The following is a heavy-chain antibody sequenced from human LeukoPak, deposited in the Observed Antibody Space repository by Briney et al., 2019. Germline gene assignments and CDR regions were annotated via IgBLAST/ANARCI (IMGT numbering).Heavy chain of an antibody. D-gene: IGHD2-8*01. CDR2: IYYSGST. J-gene: IGHJ4*02. CDR3: ARSVLMVYAVDY. CDR1: GGSNSSYY. V-gene: IGHV4-59*08. Sequence: SETLSLTCTVSGGSNSSYYWSWIRQPPGKGLEWIGYIYYSGSTNYNPSLKSRVTISVDTSKNQFSLKLSSVTAADTAVYYCARSVLMVYAVDYWGQGTLVTVSS.